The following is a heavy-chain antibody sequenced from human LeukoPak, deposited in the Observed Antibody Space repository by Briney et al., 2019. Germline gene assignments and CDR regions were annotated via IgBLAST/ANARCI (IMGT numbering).Heavy chain of an antibody. CDR1: GFTFTSFS. Sequence: GGSLTLSCAASGFTFTSFSFNWVRQAPSKGMERVSSINTVATYIYYADSIPGRFTSSRDNAQNSVYLQMDSLRAEDTGVYYCAKLRGNGDSGGFYYYYDYWGQGTLVTVSS. CDR2: INTVATYI. J-gene: IGHJ4*02. D-gene: IGHD3-22*01. V-gene: IGHV3-21*01. CDR3: AKLRGNGDSGGFYYYYDY.